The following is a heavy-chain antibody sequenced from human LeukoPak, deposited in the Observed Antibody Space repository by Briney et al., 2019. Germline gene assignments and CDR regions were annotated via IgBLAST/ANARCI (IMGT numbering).Heavy chain of an antibody. CDR1: SGSFSNGDYY. CDR3: ARDPVVERFSRRRYYHHGLDV. V-gene: IGHV4-30-4*01. Sequence: PSETLSLTCTVSSGSFSNGDYYWTWIRQSPGKGLEWIGFIHHGGNTYYNPSLKSRVTMSLDTSKKQFSLTLNSVTAADTAVYYCARDPVVERFSRRRYYHHGLDVWGPGTTVTVS. D-gene: IGHD1-1*01. CDR2: IHHGGNT. J-gene: IGHJ6*02.